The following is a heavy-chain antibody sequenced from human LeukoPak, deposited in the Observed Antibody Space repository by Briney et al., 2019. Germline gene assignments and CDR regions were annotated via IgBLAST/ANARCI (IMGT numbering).Heavy chain of an antibody. V-gene: IGHV3-30*02. J-gene: IGHJ6*03. CDR1: GFTFSSYG. CDR2: IRYDGSNK. CDR3: AKDPYYHIPSPDYGDPRYNYYSMDV. D-gene: IGHD4-17*01. Sequence: GGSLRRSCAASGFTFSSYGMHWVRQAPGKGLEWVAFIRYDGSNKYYADSVKGRFTISRDNSKNTLYLQMSRLSAEDTAVYYCAKDPYYHIPSPDYGDPRYNYYSMDVWGKGTTVTVSS.